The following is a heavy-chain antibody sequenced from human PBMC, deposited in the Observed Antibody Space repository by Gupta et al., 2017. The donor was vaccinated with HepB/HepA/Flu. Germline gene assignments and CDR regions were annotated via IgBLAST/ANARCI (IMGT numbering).Heavy chain of an antibody. V-gene: IGHV3-7*01. Sequence: GTIHPDGRGKYYVDSVKGRFAISRDTSKNSLFLQMNSLRPEDTALYYCVRDEDSWGQGTLVTVSS. CDR2: IHPDGRGK. CDR3: VRDEDS. J-gene: IGHJ4*02.